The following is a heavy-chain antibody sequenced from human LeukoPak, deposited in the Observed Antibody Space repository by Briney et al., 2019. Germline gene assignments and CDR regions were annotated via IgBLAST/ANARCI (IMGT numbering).Heavy chain of an antibody. CDR2: ISYDGRNK. CDR1: GFTFSSYA. CDR3: ARDGAILFPAFDY. V-gene: IGHV3-30*04. D-gene: IGHD2-2*02. Sequence: GGSLRLSCAASGFTFSSYAMHWVRQAPGKGLEWMSVISYDGRNKYFADSVKGRFTISRDNSKNTLYLQMNSLRAEDTAVYYCARDGAILFPAFDYWGQGTLVTVSS. J-gene: IGHJ4*02.